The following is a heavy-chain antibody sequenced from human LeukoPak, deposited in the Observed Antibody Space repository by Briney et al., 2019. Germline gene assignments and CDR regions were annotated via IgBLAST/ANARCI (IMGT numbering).Heavy chain of an antibody. J-gene: IGHJ6*02. CDR2: MNPNSGNT. V-gene: IGHV1-8*01. CDR3: ARADCSSTSCYGRRYYYYGMDV. CDR1: GYTFTSYD. Sequence: ASVRVSCKASGYTFTSYDINWVRQATGQGLEWMGWMNPNSGNTGYAQKFHGRVTMTRNTSISTAYMELSSLRSEDTAVYYCARADCSSTSCYGRRYYYYGMDVWGQGTTVTVSS. D-gene: IGHD2-2*01.